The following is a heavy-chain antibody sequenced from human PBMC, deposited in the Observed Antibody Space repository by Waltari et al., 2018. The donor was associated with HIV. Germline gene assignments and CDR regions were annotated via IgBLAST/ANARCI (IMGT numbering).Heavy chain of an antibody. CDR3: ARDKTVTTNYYYYGMDV. CDR2: IYSGGST. J-gene: IGHJ6*02. D-gene: IGHD4-4*01. CDR1: GFTVSSNY. Sequence: EVQLVESGGGLVQPGGSLRLSCAASGFTVSSNYMSWVRQAPGKGLEWVSVIYSGGSTYYADSVKGRFTISRDNSKNTLYLQMNSLRAEDTAVYYCARDKTVTTNYYYYGMDVWGQGTTVTVSS. V-gene: IGHV3-66*02.